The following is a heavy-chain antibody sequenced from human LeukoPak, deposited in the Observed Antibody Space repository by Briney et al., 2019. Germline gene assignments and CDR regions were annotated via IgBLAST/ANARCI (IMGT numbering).Heavy chain of an antibody. CDR3: ARGGSNFDY. V-gene: IGHV3-7*01. J-gene: IGHJ4*02. Sequence: GGPLRLSCAASGFAFSTFWMTWVRQAPGKALEWVGNIKQDGSEKYYVDSVKGRFTISRDNAMNSLYLQMNSLRAEDTAVYYCARGGSNFDYWGQGTLVAVSS. CDR2: IKQDGSEK. CDR1: GFAFSTFW.